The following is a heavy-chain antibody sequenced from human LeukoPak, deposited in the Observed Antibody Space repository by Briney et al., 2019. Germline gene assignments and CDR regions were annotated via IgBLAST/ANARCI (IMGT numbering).Heavy chain of an antibody. CDR2: ISGSGGST. CDR3: AKDPSSGFDP. V-gene: IGHV3-23*01. J-gene: IGHJ5*02. Sequence: GGSLRLSCAASGFTVSSNYMSWVRQAPGKGLEWVSAISGSGGSTYYADSVKGRFTISRDNSKNTLYLQMNSLRAEDTAVYYCAKDPSSGFDPWGQGTLVTVSS. CDR1: GFTVSSNY.